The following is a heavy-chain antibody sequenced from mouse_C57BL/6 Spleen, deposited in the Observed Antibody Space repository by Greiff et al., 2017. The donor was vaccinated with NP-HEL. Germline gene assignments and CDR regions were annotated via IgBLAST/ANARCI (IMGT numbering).Heavy chain of an antibody. D-gene: IGHD1-1*01. V-gene: IGHV1-82*01. Sequence: QVQLQQSGPELVKPGASVKISCKASGYAFSSSWMNWVKQRPGKGLEWIGRIYPGDGDTNYNGKFKGKATLTADKSSSTAYMQLSSLTSEDSAVYFCAGYYGSSNWYFDVWGTGTTVTVSS. CDR1: GYAFSSSW. CDR3: AGYYGSSNWYFDV. J-gene: IGHJ1*03. CDR2: IYPGDGDT.